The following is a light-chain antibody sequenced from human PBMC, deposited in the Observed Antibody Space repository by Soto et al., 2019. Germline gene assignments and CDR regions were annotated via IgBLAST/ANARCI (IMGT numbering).Light chain of an antibody. V-gene: IGKV3-11*01. CDR2: DAS. J-gene: IGKJ3*01. CDR1: QNVSTY. CDR3: QQRTNWLT. Sequence: EIVLTQSPATLSLSPGERATLSCRASQNVSTYLAWYQQKPGQAPRLLIYDASNRATGIPARFSGSGSGTDFPLTISSLEPEDCAVYYCQQRTNWLTFGPGTKVDIK.